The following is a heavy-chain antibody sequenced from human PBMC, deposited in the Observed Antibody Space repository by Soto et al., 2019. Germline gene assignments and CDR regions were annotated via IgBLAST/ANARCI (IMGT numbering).Heavy chain of an antibody. CDR2: INPNSGGT. CDR3: SGTTLRGYSGYDLNWFDP. V-gene: IGHV1-2*02. D-gene: IGHD5-12*01. CDR1: GCTFTGYY. J-gene: IGHJ5*02. Sequence: ASVKVSCKASGCTFTGYYMHWVRQAPGQGLEWMGWINPNSGGTNYAQKFQGMVTMTRDTSISTAYMELSRLRSDDTAVYYCSGTTLRGYSGYDLNWFDPWGQGTLVTVSS.